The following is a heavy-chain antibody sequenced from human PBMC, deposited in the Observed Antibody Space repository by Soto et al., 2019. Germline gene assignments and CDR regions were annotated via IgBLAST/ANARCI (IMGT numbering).Heavy chain of an antibody. V-gene: IGHV3-30-3*01. CDR3: ARDIAAAGTFSNY. D-gene: IGHD6-13*01. J-gene: IGHJ4*02. CDR1: GFTFSSYA. CDR2: ISYDGSNK. Sequence: GGSLRLSCAASGFTFSSYAMHWVRQAPGKGLEWVAVISYDGSNKYYADSVKGRFTISRDNSKNTLYLQMNSLRAEDTAVYYCARDIAAAGTFSNYWGQGTLVTVSS.